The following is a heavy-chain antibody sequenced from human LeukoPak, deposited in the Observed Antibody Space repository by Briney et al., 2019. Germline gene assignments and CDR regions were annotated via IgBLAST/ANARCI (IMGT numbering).Heavy chain of an antibody. CDR1: GGTFSSYA. J-gene: IGHJ5*02. CDR3: ARDYGDYPNWFDP. Sequence: VKVSCKASGGTFSSYAISWVRQAPGQGLEWMGGIIPIFGTANYAQKFQGRVTITADESTSTAYMELSSLRSEDTAVYYCARDYGDYPNWFDPWGQGTLVTVSS. CDR2: IIPIFGTA. V-gene: IGHV1-69*13. D-gene: IGHD4-17*01.